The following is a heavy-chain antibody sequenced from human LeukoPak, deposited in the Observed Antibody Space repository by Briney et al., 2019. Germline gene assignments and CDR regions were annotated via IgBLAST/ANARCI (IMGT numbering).Heavy chain of an antibody. CDR2: INPSGGST. D-gene: IGHD3-10*01. CDR3: GYGSGSYYGMDV. J-gene: IGHJ6*02. Sequence: GASVKVSCKASGYTFTSYYMHWVRQAPGQGLEWMGIINPSGGSTSYAQKFQGRVTMTRDTSTSTVYMELSSLRSEDTAVYYCGYGSGSYYGMDVWGQGTTVTVSS. CDR1: GYTFTSYY. V-gene: IGHV1-46*01.